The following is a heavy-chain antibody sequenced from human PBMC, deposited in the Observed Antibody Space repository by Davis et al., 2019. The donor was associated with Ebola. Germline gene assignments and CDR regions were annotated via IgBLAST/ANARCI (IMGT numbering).Heavy chain of an antibody. CDR1: GFTFSSYW. CDR2: ISSSISTI. D-gene: IGHD3-22*01. CDR3: ARVHYYDSTGYYSPLDY. Sequence: GGSLRLSCAASGFTFSSYWMSWVRQAPGKGLEWVSYISSSISTIYYADSVKGRFTISRDNAKNSLYLQMNSLRDEDTAVYYCARVHYYDSTGYYSPLDYWGQGTLVTVSS. J-gene: IGHJ4*02. V-gene: IGHV3-48*02.